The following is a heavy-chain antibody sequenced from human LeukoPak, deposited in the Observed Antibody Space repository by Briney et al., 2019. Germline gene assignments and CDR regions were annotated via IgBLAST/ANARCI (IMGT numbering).Heavy chain of an antibody. D-gene: IGHD3-22*01. V-gene: IGHV1-2*02. CDR2: INPNSGGT. CDR1: GYTFTGYY. CDR3: ARELNYDSSGYYFDY. J-gene: IGHJ4*02. Sequence: ASVKVSCKASGYTFTGYYMNWVRQAPGQGLEWMGWINPNSGGTNYAQKFQGRVTMTRDTSISTAYMELSRLRSDDTAVYYCARELNYDSSGYYFDYWGQGTLVTVSS.